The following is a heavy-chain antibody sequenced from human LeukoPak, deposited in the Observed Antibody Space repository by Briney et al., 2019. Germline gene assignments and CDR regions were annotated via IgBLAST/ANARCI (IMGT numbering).Heavy chain of an antibody. CDR2: IWNDGSSK. CDR1: GFIFRGSA. J-gene: IGHJ4*02. CDR3: ATGVYNSDGSYSDY. D-gene: IGHD3-22*01. Sequence: GGSLSLSCAASGFIFRGSAMHWVHQAPGKGLEWVAAIWNDGSSKYYADSVKGRFTISRDNAKNTLFVQMSSLRADDTAVYYCATGVYNSDGSYSDYWGQGTLVTVSS. V-gene: IGHV3-33*08.